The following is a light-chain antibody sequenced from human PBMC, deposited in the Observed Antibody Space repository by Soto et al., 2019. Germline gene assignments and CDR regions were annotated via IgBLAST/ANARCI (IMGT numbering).Light chain of an antibody. CDR2: DAS. J-gene: IGKJ4*01. CDR3: QQYNNWPPT. Sequence: EIVMTQSPATLSVSPGEGATLSCRASQSVRSSLAWYQQIPGQAPRLLIFDASTRATGIPARFSGSGSGTDFSLTISNLQPEDFAVYYCQQYNNWPPTFGGGTKVDIK. V-gene: IGKV3-15*01. CDR1: QSVRSS.